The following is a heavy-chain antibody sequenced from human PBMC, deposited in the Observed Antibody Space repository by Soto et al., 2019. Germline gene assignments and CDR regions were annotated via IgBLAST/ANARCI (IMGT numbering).Heavy chain of an antibody. CDR1: GFTFSSYW. J-gene: IGHJ4*02. CDR2: INSDGSST. Sequence: GSLRLSCAASGFTFSSYWMHWVRQAPGKGLVWVSRINSDGSSTSYVDSVKGRFTISRDNAKNTLYLQMNSLRAEDTAVYYCARARIAVAGYDYWGQGTLVTVSS. CDR3: ARARIAVAGYDY. D-gene: IGHD6-19*01. V-gene: IGHV3-74*01.